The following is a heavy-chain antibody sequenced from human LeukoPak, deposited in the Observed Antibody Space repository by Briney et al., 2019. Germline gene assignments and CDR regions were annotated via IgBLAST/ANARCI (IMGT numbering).Heavy chain of an antibody. D-gene: IGHD6-13*01. J-gene: IGHJ4*02. CDR1: GFTFSSYW. CDR3: ARDRGIAAAGLRHGVDY. V-gene: IGHV3-30-3*01. Sequence: QAGGSLRLSCAASGFTFSSYWMSWVRQAPGKGLEWVAIISYDGSNKYYADSVKGRFTISRDNSKNTLYLQMNSLRAEDTAVYYCARDRGIAAAGLRHGVDYWGQGTLVTVSS. CDR2: ISYDGSNK.